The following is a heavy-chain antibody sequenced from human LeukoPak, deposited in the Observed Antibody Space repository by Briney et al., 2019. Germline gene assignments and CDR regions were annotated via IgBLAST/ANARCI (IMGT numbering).Heavy chain of an antibody. CDR1: GGTINDAS. J-gene: IGHJ5*02. CDR2: IYHSGGT. CDR3: ARVGTYYRSLAA. V-gene: IGHV4-59*01. Sequence: PSETLSLTCTVSGGTINDASWNWIRQAPGQGLEWIGYIYHSGGTNYNPSLMSRVTISLDTFKNQFSLKLSSVTAADTAVYYCARVGTYYRSLAAWGQGTLVTVSS. D-gene: IGHD3-10*01.